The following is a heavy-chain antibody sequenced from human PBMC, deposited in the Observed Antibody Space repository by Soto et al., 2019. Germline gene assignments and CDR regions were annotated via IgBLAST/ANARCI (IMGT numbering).Heavy chain of an antibody. CDR1: GFTVGNNY. V-gene: IGHV3-53*01. J-gene: IGHJ4*02. CDR2: IYSTGTT. D-gene: IGHD3-10*01. Sequence: EVQLVESGGGLIQPGGSLKLSCAASGFTVGNNYMSWVRQAPGKGLEWVSLIYSTGTTKYADSVKGQFTVSRDNAKNTLYIQMNSLRAEDTAVYYCAKDGRGSGSHYNSFGYWGQGTLVTVSS. CDR3: AKDGRGSGSHYNSFGY.